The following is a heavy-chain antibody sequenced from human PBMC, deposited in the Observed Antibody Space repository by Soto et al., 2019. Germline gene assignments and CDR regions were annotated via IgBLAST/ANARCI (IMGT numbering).Heavy chain of an antibody. CDR1: GGTFSSYA. D-gene: IGHD5-12*01. CDR3: AGWLQSLGSDY. J-gene: IGHJ4*02. V-gene: IGHV1-69*13. CDR2: IIPIFGTA. Sequence: ASVKVSCKASGGTFSSYAISWVRQAPGQGLEWMGGIIPIFGTANYAQKFQGRVTITADESTSTAYMELSSLRSEDTAVYYCAGWLQSLGSDYWGQGTLVTVSS.